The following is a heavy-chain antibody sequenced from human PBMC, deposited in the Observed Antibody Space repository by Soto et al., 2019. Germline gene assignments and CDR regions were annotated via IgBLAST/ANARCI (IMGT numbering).Heavy chain of an antibody. J-gene: IGHJ6*02. V-gene: IGHV4-4*02. Sequence: PSETLSLTCAVSGDSISSSNWWSWVRQPPGKGLEWIGEIFHSGSTTYTPSLKSRVTMSVDKSENQFSLQLTSVTAADTAVYYCARGSYYGMDVWGQGTTVTVSS. CDR2: IFHSGST. CDR3: ARGSYYGMDV. CDR1: GDSISSSNW.